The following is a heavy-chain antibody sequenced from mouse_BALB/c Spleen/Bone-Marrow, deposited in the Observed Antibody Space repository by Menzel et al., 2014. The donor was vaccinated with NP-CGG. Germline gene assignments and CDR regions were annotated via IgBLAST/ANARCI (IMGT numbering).Heavy chain of an antibody. CDR1: GYSFTDYN. V-gene: IGHV1-39*01. Sequence: EVQLQQSGPELGKPGASVKMSCKASGYSFTDYNMNWVKQSNGKSLEWIGNIDPSYGGTTYNQKFKGKATLTVDKSSSXVYMQLKSLTSEDSAVYYCARGHDGYRTWFAYWGQGTLVTVSA. CDR3: ARGHDGYRTWFAY. J-gene: IGHJ3*01. CDR2: IDPSYGGT. D-gene: IGHD2-3*01.